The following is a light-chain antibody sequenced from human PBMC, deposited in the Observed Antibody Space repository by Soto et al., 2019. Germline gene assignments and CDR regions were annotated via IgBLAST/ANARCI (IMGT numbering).Light chain of an antibody. CDR3: QQRSNWPIT. J-gene: IGKJ5*01. V-gene: IGKV3D-20*02. CDR1: QSVSSSY. CDR2: GAS. Sequence: IVLTQSPGTLSLSPGERATLSCRSSQSVSSSYLAWYQQKPGQAPRLLIYGASSRATGIPARFSGSGSGTDFTLTISSIEPEDCAVYYCQQRSNWPITFGQGTRLEIK.